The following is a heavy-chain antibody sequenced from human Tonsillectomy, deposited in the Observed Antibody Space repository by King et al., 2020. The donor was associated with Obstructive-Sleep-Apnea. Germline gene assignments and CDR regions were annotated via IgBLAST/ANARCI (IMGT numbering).Heavy chain of an antibody. CDR2: IYYSGST. J-gene: IGHJ4*02. Sequence: QLQESGPGLVKSSETLSLTCTVSGGSISSSNYYWGYIRQPPGKGLEWIGNIYYSGSTYYNPSLESRVTISVDTSKNQFSLKLSSVTAADTAVYYCARADRDGYSWYYFHYGGQGTLLTVSS. D-gene: IGHD5-24*01. CDR3: ARADRDGYSWYYFHY. CDR1: GGSISSSNYY. V-gene: IGHV4-39*07.